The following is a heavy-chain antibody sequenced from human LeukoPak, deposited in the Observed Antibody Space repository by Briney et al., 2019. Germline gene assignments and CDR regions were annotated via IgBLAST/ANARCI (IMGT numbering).Heavy chain of an antibody. J-gene: IGHJ4*02. CDR3: ARDSGSYRHYFDY. D-gene: IGHD1-26*01. CDR2: IYHSGSS. V-gene: IGHV4-59*01. CDR1: GGSISSYY. Sequence: SEPLSLTCTVSGGSISSYYWSWIRQPPGKGLEWIGYIYHSGSSKYSPSLKRRVTISVDTSKNQFSLKLSSVSAADTAVYYCARDSGSYRHYFDYWGQGTLVTVSS.